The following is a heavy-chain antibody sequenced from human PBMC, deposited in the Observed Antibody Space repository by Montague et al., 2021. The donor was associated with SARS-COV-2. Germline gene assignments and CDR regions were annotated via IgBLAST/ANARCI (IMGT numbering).Heavy chain of an antibody. Sequence: SETLSLTCTVSGGSFGGCYWCSWVRQPPGELLWCVEVIHHTETTYFHPPLNSRVAISVDTSRNHFSLKLTSLTAADTAVYYCATGMSYYDFSALQSWGQGALVTVSS. CDR2: IHHTETT. J-gene: IGHJ4*02. D-gene: IGHD3/OR15-3a*01. V-gene: IGHV4-34*01. CDR3: ATGMSYYDFSALQS. CDR1: GGSFGGCY.